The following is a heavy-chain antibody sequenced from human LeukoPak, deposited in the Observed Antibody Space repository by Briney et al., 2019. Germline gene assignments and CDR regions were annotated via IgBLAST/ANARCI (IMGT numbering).Heavy chain of an antibody. CDR3: ARSASSSSRSAFDI. V-gene: IGHV4-59*01. CDR2: IYYTGST. CDR1: GGSISSYY. J-gene: IGHJ3*02. Sequence: SETLSLTCTVSGGSISSYYWSWIRQPPGKGLEWIGYIYYTGSTNYNPSLKSRITISVDTSKNQFSLKLSSVTAADTAFYYCARSASSSSRSAFDIWGQGTMVTVSS. D-gene: IGHD6-6*01.